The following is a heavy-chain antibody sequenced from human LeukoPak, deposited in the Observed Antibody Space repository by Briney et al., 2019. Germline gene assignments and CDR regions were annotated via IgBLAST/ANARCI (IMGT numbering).Heavy chain of an antibody. D-gene: IGHD3-3*02. J-gene: IGHJ6*02. CDR1: GYTFTGYY. CDR3: SRDPFSYYYYGMDV. CDR2: INPNSGGT. V-gene: IGHV1-2*02. Sequence: ASVKVSCKASGYTFTGYYMHWVRQARGQGLEWMGWINPNSGGTNYAQKFEGRVTMTRDTSSSPAYMELSRLKTDDTAVDYCSRDPFSYYYYGMDVWGQGTTVTVSS.